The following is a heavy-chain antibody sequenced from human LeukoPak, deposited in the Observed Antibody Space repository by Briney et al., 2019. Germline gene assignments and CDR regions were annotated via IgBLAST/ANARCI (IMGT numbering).Heavy chain of an antibody. D-gene: IGHD1-26*01. Sequence: GGSLRLPCAASGFTFSSYAMHWVRRAPGVGLVCVALISYEGWNKFYSDAVEGRFSISRDSSKNTLYLQMNSLRAEDTAVYYCARDRVVGAEKYFDYWGQGTLVTVSS. J-gene: IGHJ4*02. CDR2: ISYEGWNK. V-gene: IGHV3-30*04. CDR1: GFTFSSYA. CDR3: ARDRVVGAEKYFDY.